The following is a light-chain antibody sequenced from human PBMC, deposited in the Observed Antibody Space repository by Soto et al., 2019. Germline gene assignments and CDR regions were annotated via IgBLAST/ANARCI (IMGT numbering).Light chain of an antibody. CDR1: SGHSSYA. V-gene: IGLV4-69*01. Sequence: QLVLTQSPSASASLGASVKLTCTLRSGHSSYAIAWHQQQPEKGPRYLMKLNSDGSHSKGDGIPDRFSGSSSGAERYLTISSLQSEDEADYYCQTWGTGIPWVFGGGTQLTVL. CDR3: QTWGTGIPWV. CDR2: LNSDGSH. J-gene: IGLJ3*02.